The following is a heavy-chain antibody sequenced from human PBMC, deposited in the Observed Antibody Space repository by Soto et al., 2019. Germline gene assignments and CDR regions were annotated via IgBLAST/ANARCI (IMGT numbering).Heavy chain of an antibody. J-gene: IGHJ4*02. Sequence: SETLSLTCAVFGGSISNSNWWTWVRQPPGKGLDWIGEIFHSGSTNYNSSLMGRVTISVDKADNQFSLKLSSVTAADTAVYYCAHRPIVGAAIWGQGTLVTVS. V-gene: IGHV4-4*02. CDR3: AHRPIVGAAI. D-gene: IGHD1-26*01. CDR2: IFHSGST. CDR1: GGSISNSNW.